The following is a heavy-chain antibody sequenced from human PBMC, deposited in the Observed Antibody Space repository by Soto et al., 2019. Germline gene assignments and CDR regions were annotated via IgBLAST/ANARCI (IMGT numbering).Heavy chain of an antibody. CDR3: ASGDSGYDYRILDY. D-gene: IGHD5-12*01. J-gene: IGHJ4*02. V-gene: IGHV3-21*01. Sequence: GGSLRLSCAASGFTFSSYSMNWVRQAPGKGLEWVSSISSSSSYIYYADSVKGRFTISRENAKNSLYLQMNSLRAEDTAVYYCASGDSGYDYRILDYWGQGTLVTVSS. CDR2: ISSSSSYI. CDR1: GFTFSSYS.